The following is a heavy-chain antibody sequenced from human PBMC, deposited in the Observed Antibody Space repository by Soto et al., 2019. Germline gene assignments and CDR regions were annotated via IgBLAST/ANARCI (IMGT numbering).Heavy chain of an antibody. CDR2: ISYDGSNK. CDR3: AREPVGDTAMVTAIDY. J-gene: IGHJ4*02. V-gene: IGHV3-30-3*01. Sequence: QVQLVESGGGVVQPGRSLRLSCAASGFTFSSYAMHWVRQAPGKGLEWVAVISYDGSNKYYADSVKGRFTISRDNSKKTLYLQMNSLRAEDTAVYYCAREPVGDTAMVTAIDYWGQGTLVTVS. CDR1: GFTFSSYA. D-gene: IGHD5-18*01.